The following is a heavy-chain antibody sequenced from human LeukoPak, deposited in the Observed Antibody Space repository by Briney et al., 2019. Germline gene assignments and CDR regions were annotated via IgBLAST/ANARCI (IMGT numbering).Heavy chain of an antibody. CDR2: INPNSGGT. Sequence: ASVKVSCNASGYTFTGYYMHWVRQAPGQGLEWMGRINPNSGGTNYAQKFQGRVTMTRDTSISTAYMELSRLRSDDTAVYYCASSDTAMAWFDPWGQGTLVTVSS. D-gene: IGHD5-18*01. J-gene: IGHJ5*02. CDR3: ASSDTAMAWFDP. CDR1: GYTFTGYY. V-gene: IGHV1-2*06.